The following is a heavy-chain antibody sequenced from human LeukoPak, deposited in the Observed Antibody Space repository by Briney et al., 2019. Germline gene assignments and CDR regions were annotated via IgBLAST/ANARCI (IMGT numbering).Heavy chain of an antibody. CDR2: TYISGST. CDR1: GGSISSYY. Sequence: SETLSLTCTDSGGSISSYYWSWIRQPAGKGLEWIGRTYISGSTNYNPSLKSRVTMSLDTSKNQFSLKLSSVTAADTAVYYCAREPYYYDTSGSDAFDIWGQGTMVTVSS. CDR3: AREPYYYDTSGSDAFDI. D-gene: IGHD3-22*01. V-gene: IGHV4-4*07. J-gene: IGHJ3*02.